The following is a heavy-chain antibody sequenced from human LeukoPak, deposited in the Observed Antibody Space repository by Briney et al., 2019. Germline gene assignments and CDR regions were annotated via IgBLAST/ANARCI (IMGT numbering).Heavy chain of an antibody. CDR3: ARGGFSHGFDV. CDR1: GFTFRSFW. CDR2: INNDGTDT. J-gene: IGHJ3*01. Sequence: GGSLRLSCAASGFTFRSFWIHWVRQAPGKGLVWVGRINNDGTDTIYADSVKGRFTVSRDNAKNTLYLQMNSLRVEDTAVYFCARGGFSHGFDVWGQVTVVTVSS. V-gene: IGHV3-74*01. D-gene: IGHD5-12*01.